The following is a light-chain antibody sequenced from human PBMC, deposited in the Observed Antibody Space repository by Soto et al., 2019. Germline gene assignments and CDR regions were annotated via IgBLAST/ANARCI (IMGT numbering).Light chain of an antibody. V-gene: IGKV1-5*03. CDR3: QQCHSFPWT. J-gene: IGKJ1*01. Sequence: DSRVTQSPGTLSASVGDRVTISCRASQSIGNWLAWYQQKPGKAPKLLIYKASNLESGVPSRFSGSGSGTEFTLTFSSLQVDDFATYYCQQCHSFPWTFGQGTKVDIK. CDR1: QSIGNW. CDR2: KAS.